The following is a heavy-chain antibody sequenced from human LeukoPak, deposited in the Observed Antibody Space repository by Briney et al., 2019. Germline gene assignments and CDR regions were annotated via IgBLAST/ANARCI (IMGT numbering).Heavy chain of an antibody. D-gene: IGHD6-19*01. CDR2: IYSSGST. CDR3: ARHVAVAGLFDY. Sequence: TSETLSLTCTVSGGSINSSYYYWGWIRQPPGKGLEWIGSIYSSGSTYYNPSLKSRVTISVDTSKNQFSLKLTSVTAADTAVYYCARHVAVAGLFDYWGQGILVTVSS. CDR1: GGSINSSYYY. V-gene: IGHV4-39*01. J-gene: IGHJ4*02.